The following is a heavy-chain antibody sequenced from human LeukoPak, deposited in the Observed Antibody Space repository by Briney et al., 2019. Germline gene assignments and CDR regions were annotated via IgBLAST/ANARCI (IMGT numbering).Heavy chain of an antibody. D-gene: IGHD3-9*01. CDR2: IYYSGST. J-gene: IGHJ4*02. Sequence: SETLSLTCTVSGGSISSYYWSWIRQPPGKGLEWIGYIYYSGSTNYNPSLKSRVTISVDTSKNQFSLKLSSVTAADTAVYYCARSRYFDWLYIFDYWGQETLVTVSS. CDR3: ARSRYFDWLYIFDY. CDR1: GGSISSYY. V-gene: IGHV4-59*01.